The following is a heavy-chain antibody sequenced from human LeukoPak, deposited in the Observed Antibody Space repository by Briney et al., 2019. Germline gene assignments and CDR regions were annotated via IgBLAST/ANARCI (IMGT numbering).Heavy chain of an antibody. J-gene: IGHJ4*02. CDR2: ISGSGGST. D-gene: IGHD1-7*01. V-gene: IGHV3-23*01. CDR1: GFTFSSYA. Sequence: PGGSLRLSCAASGFTFSSYAMSWVRQAPGKGLEWVSAISGSGGSTYYADSVKGRFTISRDNSKNTLYLQMNSLRAEDTAVYYCARPNWNYGKIDYWGQGTLVTVSS. CDR3: ARPNWNYGKIDY.